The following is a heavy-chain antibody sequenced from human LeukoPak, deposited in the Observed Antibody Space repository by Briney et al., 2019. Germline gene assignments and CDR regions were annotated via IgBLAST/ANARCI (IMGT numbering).Heavy chain of an antibody. CDR2: IYHSGST. V-gene: IGHV4-30-2*01. Sequence: SQTLSLTCAVSGGSISSGGYSWSWIRQPPGKGLEWIGYIYHSGSTYYNPSLKSRVTISVDRSKNQVSLKLSSVTAADTAVYSCAREVTTVTTGGWFDPWGQGTLVTVSS. CDR1: GGSISSGGYS. J-gene: IGHJ5*02. CDR3: AREVTTVTTGGWFDP. D-gene: IGHD4-17*01.